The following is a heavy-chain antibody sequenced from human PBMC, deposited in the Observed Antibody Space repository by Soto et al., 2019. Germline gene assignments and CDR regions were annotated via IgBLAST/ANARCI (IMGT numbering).Heavy chain of an antibody. CDR2: IYTSGST. CDR3: ARLGQRVGRYYGMDV. Sequence: PSETLSLTCTVSGGSISSYYWSWIRQPAGKGLEWIGRIYTSGSTNYNPSLKSRVTMSVDTSKNQFSLKLSSVTAADTAVYYCARLGQRVGRYYGMDVWGQGTTVTVSS. CDR1: GGSISSYY. J-gene: IGHJ6*02. V-gene: IGHV4-4*07. D-gene: IGHD2-15*01.